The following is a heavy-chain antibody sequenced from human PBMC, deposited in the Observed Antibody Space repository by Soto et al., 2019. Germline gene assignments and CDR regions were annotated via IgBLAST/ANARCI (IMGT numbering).Heavy chain of an antibody. CDR3: ARDVYYDSSGYYYTDY. J-gene: IGHJ4*02. CDR2: IIPIFGTA. Sequence: RASVKVSCKASGGTFSSYAISWVRQAPGQGLEWMGGIIPIFGTANYAQKFQGRVTITADESTSTAYMELSSLRSEDTAVYYCARDVYYDSSGYYYTDYWGQGTLVTVSS. D-gene: IGHD3-22*01. V-gene: IGHV1-69*13. CDR1: GGTFSSYA.